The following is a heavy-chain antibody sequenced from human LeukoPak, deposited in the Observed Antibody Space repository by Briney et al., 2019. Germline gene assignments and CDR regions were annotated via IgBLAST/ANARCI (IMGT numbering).Heavy chain of an antibody. V-gene: IGHV3-23*01. CDR1: GFTFTNYA. CDR3: AKGTYYDFWSGYPRLDY. D-gene: IGHD3-3*01. Sequence: GGSLRLSCAASGFTFTNYAMSWVRQAPGKGLGWVSAIGGSGDTTYYADSVKRRFTISRDNSKNTLYLQMNSLRAEDTAVYYCAKGTYYDFWSGYPRLDYWGQGTLVTVSA. J-gene: IGHJ4*02. CDR2: IGGSGDTT.